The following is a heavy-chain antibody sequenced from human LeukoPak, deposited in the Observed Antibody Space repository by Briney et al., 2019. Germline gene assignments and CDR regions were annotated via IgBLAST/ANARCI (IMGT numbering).Heavy chain of an antibody. Sequence: GGSLRLSCAASGFTVSSNYMSWVRQAPGKGLEWVSVIYSGGSTYYADSVKGRFTISRDNSKNTLYLQMNSLRAEDTAVYYCASWRWSGYTKEVVDVWGKGTTVTVSS. CDR2: IYSGGST. J-gene: IGHJ6*04. V-gene: IGHV3-53*01. D-gene: IGHD3-3*01. CDR3: ASWRWSGYTKEVVDV. CDR1: GFTVSSNY.